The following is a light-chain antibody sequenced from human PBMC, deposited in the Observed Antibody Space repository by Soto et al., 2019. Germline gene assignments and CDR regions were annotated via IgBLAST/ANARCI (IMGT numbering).Light chain of an antibody. CDR2: AAS. CDR1: QSISSY. J-gene: IGKJ4*01. Sequence: DIQMTQSPSSLSASVGDRVTITCRASQSISSYLNWYQQKPGKAPKLLIYAASSLQSGVPSRFSGSGSGTDFTLTIISLQPEDFATYYCQQSYSTPRALTFGGGTKVEIK. V-gene: IGKV1-39*01. CDR3: QQSYSTPRALT.